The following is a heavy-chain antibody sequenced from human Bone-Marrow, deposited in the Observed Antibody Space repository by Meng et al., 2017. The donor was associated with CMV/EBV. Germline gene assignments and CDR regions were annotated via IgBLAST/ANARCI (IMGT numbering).Heavy chain of an antibody. CDR3: AKDRAPVLRFVERPKTNWFDP. Sequence: ASVKVSCKASGYTFTGYYMHWVRQAPGQGLEWMGWINPNSGGTNHAQKFQGRVTMTRDTSISTAYMELSRLRSDDTAVYYCAKDRAPVLRFVERPKTNWFDPCGQGTLVAASS. D-gene: IGHD3-3*01. CDR2: INPNSGGT. J-gene: IGHJ5*02. CDR1: GYTFTGYY. V-gene: IGHV1-2*02.